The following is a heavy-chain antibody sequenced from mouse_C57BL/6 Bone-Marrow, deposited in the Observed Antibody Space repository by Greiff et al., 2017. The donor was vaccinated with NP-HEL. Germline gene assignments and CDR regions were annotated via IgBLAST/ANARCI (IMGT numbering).Heavy chain of an antibody. CDR1: EYEFPSHD. J-gene: IGHJ3*01. D-gene: IGHD2-4*01. CDR3: ARLYDYDEEAWFAY. Sequence: VQLKESGGGLVQPGESLKLSCESNEYEFPSHDMSWVRKTPEKRLELVAAINSDGGSTYYPDTMERRFIISRDNTKKTLYLQMSSLRSEDTALYYCARLYDYDEEAWFAYWGQGTLVTVSA. V-gene: IGHV5-2*01. CDR2: INSDGGST.